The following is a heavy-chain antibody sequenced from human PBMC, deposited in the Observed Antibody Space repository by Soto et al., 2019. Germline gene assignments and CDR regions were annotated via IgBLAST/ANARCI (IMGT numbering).Heavy chain of an antibody. J-gene: IGHJ5*02. V-gene: IGHV4-30-4*01. CDR2: IYYRGST. CDR3: ARAKGLLTVTTSWFDP. D-gene: IGHD4-17*01. Sequence: QVQLQESGPGLVKPSQTLSLTCTVSGGSISSGDYYWSWIRQPPGKGLEWIGYIYYRGSTYYNPSLKNRVTISGDTSKNQFSLKLSSVTAADTALYYCARAKGLLTVTTSWFDPWGQGTLVTVSS. CDR1: GGSISSGDYY.